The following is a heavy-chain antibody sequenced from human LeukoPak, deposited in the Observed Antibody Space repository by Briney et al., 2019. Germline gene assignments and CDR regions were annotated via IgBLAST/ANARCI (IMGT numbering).Heavy chain of an antibody. V-gene: IGHV4-34*01. J-gene: IGHJ6*03. CDR1: DGSFSGYY. Sequence: PSETLSLTCGVYDGSFSGYYWTWIRQSPGKGLEWSGEINSSGSINYNPSLKSRVTISLDTSKSQSSMKLSSVTAADTAVYYCARGGIYYYYYYMDVWGKGTTVTISS. CDR2: INSSGSI. CDR3: ARGGIYYYYYYMDV.